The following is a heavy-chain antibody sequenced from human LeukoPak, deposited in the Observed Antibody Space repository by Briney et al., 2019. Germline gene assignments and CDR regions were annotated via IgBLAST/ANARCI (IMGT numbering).Heavy chain of an antibody. CDR1: GGSISSYY. D-gene: IGHD3/OR15-3a*01. CDR2: IYTSGST. V-gene: IGHV4-4*07. Sequence: SETLSLTCTVSGGSISSYYWSWIWQPAGKGLEWIGRIYTSGSTNYNPSLKSRVTMSVDTSKNQFSLKLSSVTAADTAVYYCARLDDSAEYFQHWGQGTPVTVSS. CDR3: ARLDDSAEYFQH. J-gene: IGHJ1*01.